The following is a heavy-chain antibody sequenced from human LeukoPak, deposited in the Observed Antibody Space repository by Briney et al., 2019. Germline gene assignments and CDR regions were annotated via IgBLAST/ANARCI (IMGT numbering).Heavy chain of an antibody. CDR1: GYTFTGYY. D-gene: IGHD3-10*01. CDR2: INPNSGGT. J-gene: IGHJ6*03. Sequence: GASVKVSCKASGYTFTGYYMHWVRQAPGQGLEWMGRINPNSGGTNYAQKFQGRVTMTRDTSISKAYMELSRLRSDDTAVYYCARGWFGELYGYYYYYMDVWGKGTTVTVSS. CDR3: ARGWFGELYGYYYYYMDV. V-gene: IGHV1-2*06.